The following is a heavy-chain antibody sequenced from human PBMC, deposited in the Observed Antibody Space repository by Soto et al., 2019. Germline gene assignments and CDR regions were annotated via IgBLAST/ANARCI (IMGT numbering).Heavy chain of an antibody. J-gene: IGHJ6*03. Sequence: SETLSLTCTVSGGSISSGGYYWSWIRQHPGKGLEWIGYIYYSGSTYYNPSLKSRVTISVDTSKNQFSLKLSSVTAADTAVYYCAREQGRWLGNYYYCMDVWGKGTTVTVSS. CDR1: GGSISSGGYY. D-gene: IGHD6-19*01. CDR2: IYYSGST. CDR3: AREQGRWLGNYYYCMDV. V-gene: IGHV4-31*03.